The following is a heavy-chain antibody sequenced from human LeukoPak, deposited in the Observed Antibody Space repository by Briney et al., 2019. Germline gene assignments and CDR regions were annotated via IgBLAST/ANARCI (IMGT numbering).Heavy chain of an antibody. Sequence: SETLSLTCAVYGGSFSGYYWSWIRQPPGKGLEWIGEINHSGSTNYNPSLKSRVTISVDTSKNQFSLKLSSVTAADTAVYYCARDDSNYWGQGTLVTVSS. CDR3: ARDDSNY. CDR1: GGSFSGYY. CDR2: INHSGST. V-gene: IGHV4-34*01. J-gene: IGHJ4*02. D-gene: IGHD3-22*01.